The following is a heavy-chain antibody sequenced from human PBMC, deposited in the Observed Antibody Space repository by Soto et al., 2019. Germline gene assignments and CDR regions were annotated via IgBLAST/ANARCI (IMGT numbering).Heavy chain of an antibody. D-gene: IGHD5-12*01. J-gene: IGHJ4*02. CDR2: ISAYNGNT. Sequence: ASVKVSCKASGYTFTSYGISWVRQAPGQGLERMGWISAYNGNTNYAQKLQGRVTMTTDTSTSTAYMELRSLRSDDTAVYYCSSSPVGGYRPWGSRYYFDYWGQGTLVTVSS. CDR3: SSSPVGGYRPWGSRYYFDY. CDR1: GYTFTSYG. V-gene: IGHV1-18*01.